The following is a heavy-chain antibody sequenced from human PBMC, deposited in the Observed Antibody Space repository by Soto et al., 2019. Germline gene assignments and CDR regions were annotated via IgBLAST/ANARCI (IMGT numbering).Heavy chain of an antibody. Sequence: GGSLRLSCAASGFTFSSYAMSWVRQAPGKGLEWVSAISGSGGSTYYADSVKGRFTISRDNSKNTLYLQMNSLRAEDTAVYYCARTNALVVAATYYWGQGTLVTVSS. D-gene: IGHD2-15*01. CDR2: ISGSGGST. V-gene: IGHV3-23*01. CDR3: ARTNALVVAATYY. CDR1: GFTFSSYA. J-gene: IGHJ4*02.